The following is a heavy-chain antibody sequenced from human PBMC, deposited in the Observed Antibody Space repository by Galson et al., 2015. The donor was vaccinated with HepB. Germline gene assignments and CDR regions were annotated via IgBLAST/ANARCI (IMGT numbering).Heavy chain of an antibody. J-gene: IGHJ4*02. CDR1: GFTFSSYA. Sequence: SLRLSCAASGFTFSSYAMHWVRQAPGKGLEWVAVISYDGSNKYYADSVKGRFTISRDNSKNTLYLQMNSLRAEDTAVYYCARYNWNYVVDYWGQGTLVTVSS. CDR2: ISYDGSNK. V-gene: IGHV3-30-3*01. D-gene: IGHD1-7*01. CDR3: ARYNWNYVVDY.